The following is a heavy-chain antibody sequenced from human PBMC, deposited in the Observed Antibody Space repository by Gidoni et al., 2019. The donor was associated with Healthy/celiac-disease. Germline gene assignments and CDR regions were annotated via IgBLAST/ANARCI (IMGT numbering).Heavy chain of an antibody. CDR3: ARQGMTTVTGDY. J-gene: IGHJ4*02. Sequence: QLQLQESGPGLVKPSETLSLTCTVSGGSISSSSYYWGWIRQPPGKGLEWIGSIYYSGSTYYNPSLKSRVTISVDTSKNQFSLKLSSVTAADTAVYYCARQGMTTVTGDYWGQGTLVTVSS. CDR1: GGSISSSSYY. D-gene: IGHD4-17*01. CDR2: IYYSGST. V-gene: IGHV4-39*01.